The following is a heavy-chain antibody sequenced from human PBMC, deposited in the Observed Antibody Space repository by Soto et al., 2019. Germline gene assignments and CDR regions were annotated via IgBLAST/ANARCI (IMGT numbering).Heavy chain of an antibody. CDR2: IYYSGST. D-gene: IGHD3-22*01. CDR3: ATLGAIVPDSSGYYR. V-gene: IGHV4-39*01. CDR1: GGSISSSSYY. J-gene: IGHJ5*02. Sequence: QLQLQESGPGLVKPSETLSLTCTVSGGSISSSSYYWGWIRQPPGKGLEWIGSIYYSGSTYYNPSLKSRVTISVDPSKNQVARKLSSVTAAYTAVYYCATLGAIVPDSSGYYRWGQGTLVTVSS.